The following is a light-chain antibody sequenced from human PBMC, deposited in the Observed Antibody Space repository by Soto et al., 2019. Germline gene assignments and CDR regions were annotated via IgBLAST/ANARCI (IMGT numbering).Light chain of an antibody. CDR1: QSISSW. CDR3: QLYNFFPIT. J-gene: IGKJ5*01. CDR2: KAS. Sequence: DIQMTKYPYTLSASLGDRVTITCRASQSISSWLAWYQQKPGKAPKLLIYKASSLESGVPSRFSGSGSGTEFTLTISSLQPDDFATYYCQLYNFFPITFGQGGLLEI. V-gene: IGKV1-5*03.